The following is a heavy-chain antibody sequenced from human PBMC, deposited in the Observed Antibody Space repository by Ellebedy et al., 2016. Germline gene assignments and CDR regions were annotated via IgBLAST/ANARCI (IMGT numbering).Heavy chain of an antibody. Sequence: GESLKISXAASGFTFSSYAMSWVRQAPGKGLEWVSAISGSGGSTYYADSVKGRFTISRDNSKNTLYLQMNSLRAEDTAVYYCAKVEASYYDFWSGYGYYMDVWGKGTTVTVSS. J-gene: IGHJ6*03. V-gene: IGHV3-23*01. D-gene: IGHD3-3*01. CDR3: AKVEASYYDFWSGYGYYMDV. CDR2: ISGSGGST. CDR1: GFTFSSYA.